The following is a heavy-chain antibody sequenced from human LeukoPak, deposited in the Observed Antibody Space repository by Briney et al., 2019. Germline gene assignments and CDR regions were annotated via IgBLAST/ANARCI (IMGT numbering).Heavy chain of an antibody. CDR2: ISGSGGST. CDR1: GFTFSSYA. V-gene: IGHV3-23*01. D-gene: IGHD4-23*01. J-gene: IGHJ4*02. Sequence: AGGSLRLSCAASGFTFSSYAMSWVRQAPGKGLEWVSAISGSGGSTYYADSVKGRFTISRDNSKNTLYLQMNSLRAEDTAVYYCAKNCGGNSGGHDYWGQGTLGTVSS. CDR3: AKNCGGNSGGHDY.